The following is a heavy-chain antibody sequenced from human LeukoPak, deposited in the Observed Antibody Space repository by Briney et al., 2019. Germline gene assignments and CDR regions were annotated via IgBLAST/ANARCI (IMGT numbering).Heavy chain of an antibody. CDR1: GLTLSDNY. J-gene: IGHJ4*02. CDR2: IYNTGRT. V-gene: IGHV3-66*01. Sequence: GGSLRLSCAASGLTLSDNYMGWVRQAPGKGLEWLSVIYNTGRTYYADSVKGRFTISRDNSKNTMYLQMNSLRVEDTAVYYCTRVSSWFLDYWGQGVLVSVSS. CDR3: TRVSSWFLDY. D-gene: IGHD6-13*01.